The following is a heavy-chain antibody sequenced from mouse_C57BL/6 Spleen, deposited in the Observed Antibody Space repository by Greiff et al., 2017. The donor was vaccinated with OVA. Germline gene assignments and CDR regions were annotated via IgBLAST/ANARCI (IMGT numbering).Heavy chain of an antibody. CDR3: ARSGLWGNSWFAY. CDR1: GYTFTSYD. D-gene: IGHD2-1*01. CDR2: IYPRDGST. V-gene: IGHV1-85*01. J-gene: IGHJ3*01. Sequence: VMLVESGPELVKPGASVKLSCKASGYTFTSYDINWVKQRPGQGLEWIGWIYPRDGSTKYNEKFKGKATLTVDTSSSTAYMELHSLTSEDSAVYFCARSGLWGNSWFAYWGQGTLVTVSA.